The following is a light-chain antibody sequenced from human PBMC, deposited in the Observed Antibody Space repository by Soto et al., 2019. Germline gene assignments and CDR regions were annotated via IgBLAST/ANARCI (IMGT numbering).Light chain of an antibody. CDR1: GSDVRTYNL. CDR2: EAS. V-gene: IGLV2-23*01. Sequence: QSVLTQPASVSGSPGQSITISCTVTGSDVRTYNLVSWYQQHPGKVPKLIIYEASKRPSGVSNRFSGSQPGNTASLTVYGLQAEDEADYYCCSYAGDKTYVFGSGTKVTV. J-gene: IGLJ1*01. CDR3: CSYAGDKTYV.